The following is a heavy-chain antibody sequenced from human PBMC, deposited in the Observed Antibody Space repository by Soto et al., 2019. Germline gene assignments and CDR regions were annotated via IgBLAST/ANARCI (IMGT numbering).Heavy chain of an antibody. Sequence: GGSLRLSCAASGFSFSGDSMGWVRQAPGKGLEWVSSISSSGSFMNYADSVKGRFTISRDNAKKLVYLHMSSLKDEDTAVYYCARDPPTGSTLDWFDSWGQGTLVTVSS. CDR1: GFSFSGDS. CDR2: ISSSGSFM. V-gene: IGHV3-21*01. J-gene: IGHJ5*01. D-gene: IGHD1-7*01. CDR3: ARDPPTGSTLDWFDS.